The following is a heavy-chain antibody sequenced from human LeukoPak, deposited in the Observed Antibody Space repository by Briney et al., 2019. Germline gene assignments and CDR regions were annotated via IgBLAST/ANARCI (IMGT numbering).Heavy chain of an antibody. CDR3: AKLSRVVVAAAFDY. V-gene: IGHV3-23*01. CDR2: ISSSGGNT. J-gene: IGHJ4*02. CDR1: GFTFNNYA. D-gene: IGHD2-15*01. Sequence: PGGSLRLSCVASGFTFNNYAMSWVRQAPGKGLEWVSGISSSGGNTYYADSVKGRFTISRDNSKNTLYLQMNSLRAEDTAVYYCAKLSRVVVAAAFDYWGQGTLVTVSS.